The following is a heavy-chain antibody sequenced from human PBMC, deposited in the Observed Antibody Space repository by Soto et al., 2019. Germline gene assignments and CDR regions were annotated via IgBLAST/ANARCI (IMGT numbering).Heavy chain of an antibody. D-gene: IGHD2-15*01. CDR2: IWYDGSNK. V-gene: IGHV3-33*01. J-gene: IGHJ6*02. Sequence: QVQLVESGGGVVQPGRSLRLSCAASGFTFSSYGMHWVRQAPGKGLERVAVIWYDGSNKYYADSVKGRFTISRDNSKNTLYLQMNSLRAEDTAVYYCARDLVGCSGGSCYYYYGMDVWGQGTTVTVSS. CDR1: GFTFSSYG. CDR3: ARDLVGCSGGSCYYYYGMDV.